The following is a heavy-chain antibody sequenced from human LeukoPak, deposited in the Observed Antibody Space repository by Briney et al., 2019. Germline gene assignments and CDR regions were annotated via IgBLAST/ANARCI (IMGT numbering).Heavy chain of an antibody. CDR3: GRRGGSAYLVYGWFHDY. Sequence: GASVTVSCKSSGYTFTGYYMHWVRQAPAQGLEWMGWINPNSGGTNYAQKFQGRVTINRDMSISTAYMELSRLRSDDTAVYYCGRRGGSAYLVYGWFHDYWVRGALVTVSS. CDR2: INPNSGGT. J-gene: IGHJ4*02. D-gene: IGHD2-15*01. V-gene: IGHV1-2*02. CDR1: GYTFTGYY.